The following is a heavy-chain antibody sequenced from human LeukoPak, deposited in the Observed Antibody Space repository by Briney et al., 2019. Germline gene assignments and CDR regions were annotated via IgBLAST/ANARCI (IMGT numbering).Heavy chain of an antibody. CDR3: AKSSRVGTYYFDH. CDR2: IIGGGDYT. V-gene: IGHV3-23*01. Sequence: GGSLRLSCAASGFTFSDYYMSWIRQAPGKGLEWVSGIIGGGDYTYYADSVKGRFTISRDNSKNTLYLHINSLRVDDTALYYCAKSSRVGTYYFDHWGQGTVVTVSS. CDR1: GFTFSDYY. J-gene: IGHJ4*02. D-gene: IGHD1-26*01.